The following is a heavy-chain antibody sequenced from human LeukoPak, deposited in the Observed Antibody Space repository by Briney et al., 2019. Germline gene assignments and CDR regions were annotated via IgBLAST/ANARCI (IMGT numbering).Heavy chain of an antibody. Sequence: ASVKVSCKASGYTFTAQYMHWLRQAPGQGLEWMGWINPNNGDTKYAQSFLGRVIMTRDMSTTTAYMELSSLRSDDTAVYFCASYPRSVPAPPFDYWGQGTLVTVSS. CDR2: INPNNGDT. CDR1: GYTFTAQY. J-gene: IGHJ4*02. D-gene: IGHD2-2*01. V-gene: IGHV1-2*02. CDR3: ASYPRSVPAPPFDY.